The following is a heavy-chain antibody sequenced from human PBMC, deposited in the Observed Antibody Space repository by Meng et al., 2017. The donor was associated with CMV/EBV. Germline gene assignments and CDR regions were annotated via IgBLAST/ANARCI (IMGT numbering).Heavy chain of an antibody. J-gene: IGHJ6*02. CDR2: ISAYNGNT. CDR1: GYTFTSYG. Sequence: ASVKVSCKASGYTFTSYGISWVRQAPGQGLEWMGWISAYNGNTNYAQKLQGGVTMTTDTSTSTAYMELRSLRSDDTAVYYCARGPRRRYCSSTRCYTDYYYGMDVWGQGTTVTVSS. D-gene: IGHD2-2*02. V-gene: IGHV1-18*01. CDR3: ARGPRRRYCSSTRCYTDYYYGMDV.